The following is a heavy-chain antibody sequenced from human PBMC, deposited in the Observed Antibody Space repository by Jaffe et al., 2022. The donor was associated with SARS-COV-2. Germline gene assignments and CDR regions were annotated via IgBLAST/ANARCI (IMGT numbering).Heavy chain of an antibody. D-gene: IGHD1-1*01. CDR3: ANKGVPSDAFDI. Sequence: QVQLVESGGGVVQPGRSLRLSCAASGFTFSSYGMHWVRQAPGKGLEWVAVISYDGSNKYYADSVKGRFTISRDNSKNTLYLQMNSLRAEDTAVYYCANKGVPSDAFDIWGQGTMVTVSS. CDR2: ISYDGSNK. J-gene: IGHJ3*02. V-gene: IGHV3-30*18. CDR1: GFTFSSYG.